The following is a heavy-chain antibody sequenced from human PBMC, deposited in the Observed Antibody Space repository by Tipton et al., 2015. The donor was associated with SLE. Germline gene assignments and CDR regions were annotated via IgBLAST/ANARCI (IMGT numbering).Heavy chain of an antibody. Sequence: LRLSCAVYGGSFSGYYWSWIRQPPGKGLEWIGYIYYSGSTNYNPSLKCRVTISVDTSKNQFSLKLSSVTAADTAVYYCARGGGIRFLEWDYYYMDVWGKGTTVTVSS. V-gene: IGHV4-59*01. D-gene: IGHD3-3*01. CDR3: ARGGGIRFLEWDYYYMDV. J-gene: IGHJ6*03. CDR2: IYYSGST. CDR1: GGSFSGYY.